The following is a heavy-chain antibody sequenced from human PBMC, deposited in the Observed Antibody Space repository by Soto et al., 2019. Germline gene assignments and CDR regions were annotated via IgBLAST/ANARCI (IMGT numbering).Heavy chain of an antibody. Sequence: SETLSLTCAVYGGSFSGYYWSWIRQPPGKGLEWIGEINHSGSTNYNPSLKSRVTISVDTSKNQFSLKLSSVTAADTAVYYCARGEYSSSSWYYYGMDVWGQGTTVTVSS. CDR2: INHSGST. CDR1: GGSFSGYY. CDR3: ARGEYSSSSWYYYGMDV. V-gene: IGHV4-34*01. J-gene: IGHJ6*02. D-gene: IGHD6-6*01.